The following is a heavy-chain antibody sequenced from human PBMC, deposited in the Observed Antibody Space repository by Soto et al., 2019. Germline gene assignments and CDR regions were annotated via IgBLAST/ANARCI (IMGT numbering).Heavy chain of an antibody. Sequence: SSETLSLTCAVSGGSISSGGYSWSWIRQPPGKGLEWIGYIYHSGSTYYNPSLKSRVTISVDRSKNQFSLKLSSVTAADTAVYYCARAGDDILTGYYLDAFDIWGQGTMVTVSS. D-gene: IGHD3-9*01. V-gene: IGHV4-30-2*01. CDR1: GGSISSGGYS. J-gene: IGHJ3*02. CDR2: IYHSGST. CDR3: ARAGDDILTGYYLDAFDI.